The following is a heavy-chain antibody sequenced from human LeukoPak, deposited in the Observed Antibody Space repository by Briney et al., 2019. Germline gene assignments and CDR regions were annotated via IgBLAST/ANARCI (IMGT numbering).Heavy chain of an antibody. V-gene: IGHV4-59*01. CDR2: IYYSGST. CDR1: GGSISSYY. CDR3: AREGAVGYSYGHYFDY. D-gene: IGHD5-18*01. Sequence: SETLSLTCTVSGGSISSYYWSWIRQPPGKGLEWIGYIYYSGSTNYNPSLKSRVTISVDTSKSQFSLKLSSVTAADTAVYYCAREGAVGYSYGHYFDYWGQGTLVTVST. J-gene: IGHJ4*02.